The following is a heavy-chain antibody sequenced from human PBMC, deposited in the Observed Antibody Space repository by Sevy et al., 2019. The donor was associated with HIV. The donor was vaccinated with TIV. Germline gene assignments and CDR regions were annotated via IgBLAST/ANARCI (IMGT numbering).Heavy chain of an antibody. Sequence: GGSLRLSCAASGFTFSSYSMNWVRQAPGKGLEWVSYISSSSTIYYADSVKGRFTISRDNAKNSLYLQMNSLRDEDTAVYYFAREVDTAMVRVFDYWGQGTLVTVSS. CDR3: AREVDTAMVRVFDY. CDR2: ISSSSTI. V-gene: IGHV3-48*02. J-gene: IGHJ4*02. D-gene: IGHD5-18*01. CDR1: GFTFSSYS.